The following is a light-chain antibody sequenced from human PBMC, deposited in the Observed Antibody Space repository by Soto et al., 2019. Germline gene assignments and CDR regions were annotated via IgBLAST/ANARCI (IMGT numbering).Light chain of an antibody. CDR3: HQYNKWPRT. V-gene: IGKV3-15*01. CDR2: DAS. J-gene: IGKJ1*01. CDR1: QTVVTH. Sequence: EVVMTQSPGTLSLSPGDRATVSCRASQTVVTHLAWFQQKPGQPPRLLIYDASATATGIPARFSGSGSGTEFTLTISSLQSEDFAVYYCHQYNKWPRTFGQGTKVE.